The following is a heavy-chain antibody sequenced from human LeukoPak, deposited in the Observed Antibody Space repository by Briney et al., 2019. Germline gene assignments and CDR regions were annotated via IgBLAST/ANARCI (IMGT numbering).Heavy chain of an antibody. CDR3: ATFLKVVAATPAADAFDI. Sequence: GASVKVSCKVSGYTLTELSMHWVRQAPGKGLEWMGGFDPEDGETIYAQKFQGRVTMTEDTSTDTAYMELSSLRSEDTAVYYCATFLKVVAATPAADAFDIWRQGTMVTVSS. CDR1: GYTLTELS. J-gene: IGHJ3*02. V-gene: IGHV1-24*01. D-gene: IGHD2-15*01. CDR2: FDPEDGET.